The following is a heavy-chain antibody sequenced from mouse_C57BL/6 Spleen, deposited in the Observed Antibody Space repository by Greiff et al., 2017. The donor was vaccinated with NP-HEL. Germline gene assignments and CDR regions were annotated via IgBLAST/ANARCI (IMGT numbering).Heavy chain of an antibody. Sequence: EVQLQQSGPELVKPGASVKIPCKASGYTFTDYNMDWVKQSHGKSLEWIGDINPNNGGNIYNQKFKGKATLTVDQSSSTAYMELRSLTSEDTAVYYCAREDYYGSPYWYFDVWGTGTTVTVSS. V-gene: IGHV1-18*01. CDR1: GYTFTDYN. D-gene: IGHD1-1*01. CDR3: AREDYYGSPYWYFDV. CDR2: INPNNGGN. J-gene: IGHJ1*03.